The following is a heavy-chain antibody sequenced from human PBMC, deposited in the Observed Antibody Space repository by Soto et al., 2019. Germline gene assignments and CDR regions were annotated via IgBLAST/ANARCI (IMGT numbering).Heavy chain of an antibody. CDR3: AIAVAGTHGMDV. J-gene: IGHJ6*02. V-gene: IGHV1-69*02. Sequence: QVQLVQSGAEVKKPESSVKVSFKASGGTFSSYTISWVRQAPGQGLEWMGRIIPILGITNYAQKFQGRVTITTDKSTSPAYMELSSLRSEDTAVYYCAIAVAGTHGMDVWGQGTTVTVSS. D-gene: IGHD6-19*01. CDR1: GGTFSSYT. CDR2: IIPILGIT.